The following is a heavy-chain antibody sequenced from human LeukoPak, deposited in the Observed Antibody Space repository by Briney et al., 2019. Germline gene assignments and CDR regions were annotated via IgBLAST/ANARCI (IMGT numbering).Heavy chain of an antibody. Sequence: PSETLSLTCTVSGGSIGSRSYYWGWIRQPPGEGLEWVGNVYYTGSTYYNPSLKSRITISVDTSKNQFSLGLSSVTAADTAVYYCARHLGVGAYTSGWYDYWGQGTLVTVSS. CDR1: GGSIGSRSYY. J-gene: IGHJ4*02. V-gene: IGHV4-39*01. CDR2: VYYTGST. D-gene: IGHD6-19*01. CDR3: ARHLGVGAYTSGWYDY.